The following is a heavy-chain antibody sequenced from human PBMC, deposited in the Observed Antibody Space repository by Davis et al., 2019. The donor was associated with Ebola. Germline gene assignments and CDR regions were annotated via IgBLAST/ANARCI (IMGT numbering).Heavy chain of an antibody. CDR1: GYTFTGYY. CDR2: ISAYTGNT. D-gene: IGHD4-11*01. Sequence: ASVKVSCKTSGYTFTGYYMHWVRQAPGQGLEWMGWISAYTGNTNYAQKLQGRVTMTTDTSTSTAYMELRSLRSDDTAVYYCARESTVTTRYYYYGMDVWGKGTTVTVSS. J-gene: IGHJ6*04. V-gene: IGHV1-18*04. CDR3: ARESTVTTRYYYYGMDV.